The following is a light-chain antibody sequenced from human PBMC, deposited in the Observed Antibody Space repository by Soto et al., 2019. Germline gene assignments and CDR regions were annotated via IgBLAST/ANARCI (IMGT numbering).Light chain of an antibody. CDR1: QGINSW. V-gene: IGKV1D-12*01. CDR2: STS. CDR3: QQSESLPLT. Sequence: DIQMTQSPSSVSASVGDRVTITCRASQGINSWLAWYQQKPGKAPKLLIYSTSNLQRGVPSRFSGSGSGTYFTLTITSLQPDDFATYFCQQSESLPLTFGGGTKVEIK. J-gene: IGKJ4*01.